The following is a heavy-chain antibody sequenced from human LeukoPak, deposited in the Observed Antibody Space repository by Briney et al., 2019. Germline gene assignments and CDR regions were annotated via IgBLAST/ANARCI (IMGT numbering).Heavy chain of an antibody. V-gene: IGHV3-20*04. J-gene: IGHJ4*02. CDR2: INWNGGST. Sequence: PGGSLRLSCAASGFTFDDYGTSWVRQAPGKGLEWVSGINWNGGSTGYADSVKGRFTISRDNAKNSLHLQMNSLRDEDTALYYCASHSGYYYDSSPLWGQGTLVIVSS. CDR3: ASHSGYYYDSSPL. CDR1: GFTFDDYG. D-gene: IGHD3-22*01.